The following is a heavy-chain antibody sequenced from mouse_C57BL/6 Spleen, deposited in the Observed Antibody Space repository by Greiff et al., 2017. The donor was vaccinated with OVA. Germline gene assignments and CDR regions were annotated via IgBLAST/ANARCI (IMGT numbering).Heavy chain of an antibody. CDR2: INPNNGGT. D-gene: IGHD1-1*01. CDR1: GYTFTDYY. V-gene: IGHV1-26*01. Sequence: VQLQQSGPELVKPGASVKISCKASGYTFTDYYMNWVKQSHGKSLEWIGDINPNNGGTSYNQKFKGKATLTVDKSSSTAYMELRSLTSEDSAVYYCADYYGSSMGFAYWGQGTLVTVSA. CDR3: ADYYGSSMGFAY. J-gene: IGHJ3*01.